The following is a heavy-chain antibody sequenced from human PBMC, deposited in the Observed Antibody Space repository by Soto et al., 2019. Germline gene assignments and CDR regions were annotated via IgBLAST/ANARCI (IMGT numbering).Heavy chain of an antibody. CDR2: IHPGDSDI. V-gene: IGHV5-51*01. J-gene: IGHJ3*02. Sequence: GESLKISCKGSGYSFTKHWIGCVRQLPGKGLEWMGIIHPGDSDIRYSPSFQGQVTISVDKSINTAYFQGSSMKAKDTAMYFCARRHVYGGLISDSFEIWGQRASVPV. CDR1: GYSFTKHW. CDR3: ARRHVYGGLISDSFEI. D-gene: IGHD4-17*01.